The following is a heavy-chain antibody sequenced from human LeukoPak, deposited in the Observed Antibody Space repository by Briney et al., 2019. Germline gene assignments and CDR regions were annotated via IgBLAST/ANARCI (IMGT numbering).Heavy chain of an antibody. CDR3: ASHDYFDY. J-gene: IGHJ4*02. V-gene: IGHV3-48*02. CDR1: GFTFSTKS. Sequence: AGRSLRLSCAVSGFTFSTKSMNWVRQAPGKRLEWVSYITADSGTTYYADSVKGRFTISRDNAKNSLYLQMNSLRDEDTAVYYCASHDYFDYWGQGTLVTVSS. CDR2: ITADSGTT.